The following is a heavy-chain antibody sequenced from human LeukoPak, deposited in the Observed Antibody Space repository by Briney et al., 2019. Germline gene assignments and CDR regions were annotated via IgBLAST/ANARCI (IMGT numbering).Heavy chain of an antibody. V-gene: IGHV3-7*04. CDR3: ARDPQHLNFDY. D-gene: IGHD3-3*02. Sequence: GGSLSLSCAASGFTFSNYWMNWVRQAPGNGLEWVANIKEDGSEKFYVDSVKGRFIISRDNAKNSLYLQMNRLRAEDTAVYYCARDPQHLNFDYWGQGTLVTVSS. J-gene: IGHJ4*02. CDR1: GFTFSNYW. CDR2: IKEDGSEK.